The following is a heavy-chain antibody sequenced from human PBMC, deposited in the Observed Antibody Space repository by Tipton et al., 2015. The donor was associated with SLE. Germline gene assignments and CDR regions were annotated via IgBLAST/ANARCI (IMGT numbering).Heavy chain of an antibody. CDR2: ISAYNGNT. Sequence: QSGPEVKKPGASVKVSCKASGYTFTSYGISWVRQAPGQGLEWMGWISAYNGNTNYAQKLQGRVTMTTDTSTSTAYMELRSLRSDDSAVYYCAREGYYDFWSGPYYYGMDVWGQGTTVTVSS. CDR1: GYTFTSYG. V-gene: IGHV1-18*01. J-gene: IGHJ6*02. D-gene: IGHD3-3*01. CDR3: AREGYYDFWSGPYYYGMDV.